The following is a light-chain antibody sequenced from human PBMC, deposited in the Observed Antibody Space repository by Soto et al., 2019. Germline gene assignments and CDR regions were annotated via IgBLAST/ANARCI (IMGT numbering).Light chain of an antibody. CDR2: AVS. CDR3: SSYTSDSSYV. V-gene: IGLV2-14*01. J-gene: IGLJ1*01. CDR1: SSDIGGYDF. Sequence: QSALTQPPSASGSPGQAVTISCTGTSSDIGGYDFVSWYQVRPGKAPQLMIYAVSNRPSGVSNRFSASKSGNTASLFISGLQAEDEADYYCSSYTSDSSYVFGSGTKVTVL.